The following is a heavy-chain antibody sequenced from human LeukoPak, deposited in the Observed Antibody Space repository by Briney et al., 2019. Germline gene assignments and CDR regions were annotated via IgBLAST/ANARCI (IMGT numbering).Heavy chain of an antibody. CDR3: ARGRVEYSSSSGGWFDP. CDR2: IYHSGST. CDR1: GGSISSSNW. V-gene: IGHV4-4*02. D-gene: IGHD6-6*01. Sequence: SGTLSLTCAVSGGSISSSNWWSWVRQPPGKGLEWIGEIYHSGSTNYNPSLKSRVTISVDKSKNQFSLKLSSVTAADTVVYYYARGRVEYSSSSGGWFDPWGQGTLVTVSS. J-gene: IGHJ5*02.